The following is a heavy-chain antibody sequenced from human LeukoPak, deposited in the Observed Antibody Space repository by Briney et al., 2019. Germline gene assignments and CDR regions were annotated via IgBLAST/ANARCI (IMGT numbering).Heavy chain of an antibody. CDR2: ISGSGGST. Sequence: GGSLRLSCAASGFTFSSYAMSWLRQAPGKGLEWVSAISGSGGSTYYADSVKGRFTISRDNSKNTLYLQMNSLRAEDTAVYYCAKEGIAVAGPYYYGMDGWGQGTTVTVSS. V-gene: IGHV3-23*01. CDR1: GFTFSSYA. J-gene: IGHJ6*02. CDR3: AKEGIAVAGPYYYGMDG. D-gene: IGHD6-19*01.